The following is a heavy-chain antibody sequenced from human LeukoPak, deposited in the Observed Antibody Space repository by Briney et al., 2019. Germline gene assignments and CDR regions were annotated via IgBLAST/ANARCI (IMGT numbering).Heavy chain of an antibody. Sequence: GGSLRLSCAASGLTFSRHDMHWVRQVTGKGLERVSAIGTLADTFYSDSVKGRFTISRENAKNSLYLQMNSLRVGDTAVYYCATGRSSGWSYAFDIWGRGTMVTVSS. CDR1: GLTFSRHD. V-gene: IGHV3-13*01. J-gene: IGHJ3*02. CDR3: ATGRSSGWSYAFDI. CDR2: IGTLADT. D-gene: IGHD6-19*01.